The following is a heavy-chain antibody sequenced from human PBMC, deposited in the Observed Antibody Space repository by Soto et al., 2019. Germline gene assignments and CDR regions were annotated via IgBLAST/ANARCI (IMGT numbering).Heavy chain of an antibody. V-gene: IGHV3-21*01. J-gene: IGHJ5*02. D-gene: IGHD1-20*01. CDR2: ISKGSDYI. Sequence: PGGSLRLSCAASGFRFSDYTMNWVRQAPGKGLEWVSSISKGSDYIFYADKVKGRFTISRDNARNSLHLQMTSLRVEDTAVYYCAKDSGCVNNACAYDPWGQGTLVTVSS. CDR1: GFRFSDYT. CDR3: AKDSGCVNNACAYDP.